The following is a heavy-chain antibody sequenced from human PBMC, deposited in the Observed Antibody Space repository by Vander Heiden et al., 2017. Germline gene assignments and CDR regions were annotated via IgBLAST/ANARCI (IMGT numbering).Heavy chain of an antibody. J-gene: IGHJ6*02. V-gene: IGHV3-23*01. D-gene: IGHD2-2*02. Sequence: EVQLLESGGGLVQPGGSLRLSCAASGFTFSSYAMSWVRQAPGKRLEWVSAISGSGGSTYYADSVKGRFTISRDNSKNTLYLQMNSLRAEDTAVYYCAKSGYCSSTSCYRFYYYYGMDVWGQGTTVTVSS. CDR3: AKSGYCSSTSCYRFYYYYGMDV. CDR1: GFTFSSYA. CDR2: ISGSGGST.